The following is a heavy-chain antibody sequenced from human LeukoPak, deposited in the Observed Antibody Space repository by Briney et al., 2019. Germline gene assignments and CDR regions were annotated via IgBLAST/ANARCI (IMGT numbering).Heavy chain of an antibody. CDR2: ISGSGDTT. CDR1: GFTFSSDA. D-gene: IGHD3-10*02. CDR3: AKTDYYVRCDP. J-gene: IGHJ5*02. Sequence: GGSLRLSCAASGFTFSSDAMSWVRQAPGKGLEWVSVISGSGDTTYYADSVKGRFTISRDNSKNTLFLQMNSLRAEDTAVYYCAKTDYYVRCDPWGGGTLVTVPS. V-gene: IGHV3-23*01.